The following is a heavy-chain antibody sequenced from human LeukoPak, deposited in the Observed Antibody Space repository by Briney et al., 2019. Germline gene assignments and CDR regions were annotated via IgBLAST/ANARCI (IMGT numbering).Heavy chain of an antibody. CDR1: GDSVSSNSAA. Sequence: SQTLSLTCAVSGDSVSSNSAAWNWIRQSPSRGLEWLGRTYYRSKWYNDYAVSVKSRITINPDTSKNQFSLQLNSVTPEDTAVYYCARDIVSWYMTHYYYYYMDVWGKGTTVTVSS. CDR3: ARDIVSWYMTHYYYYYMDV. J-gene: IGHJ6*03. D-gene: IGHD6-13*01. CDR2: TYYRSKWYN. V-gene: IGHV6-1*01.